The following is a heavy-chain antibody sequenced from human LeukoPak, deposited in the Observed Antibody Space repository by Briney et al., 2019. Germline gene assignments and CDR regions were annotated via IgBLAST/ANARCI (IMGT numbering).Heavy chain of an antibody. CDR3: ARGARESGSGWPVDY. V-gene: IGHV1-18*01. J-gene: IGHJ4*02. CDR1: GYTFTSYG. CDR2: ISGYNGNT. D-gene: IGHD6-19*01. Sequence: GASVKVSCNASGYTFTSYGINWVRQAPGQGLEWMGWISGYNGNTDYAQRVQGRVTMIIDTSTSTAYMELRSLRSDDTAVYYCARGARESGSGWPVDYWGQGTLVTVSS.